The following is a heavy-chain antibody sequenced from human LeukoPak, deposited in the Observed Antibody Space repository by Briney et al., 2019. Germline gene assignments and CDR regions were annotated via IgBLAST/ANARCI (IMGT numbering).Heavy chain of an antibody. V-gene: IGHV1-69*05. Sequence: ASVKVSCKASGGTFSSYAISWVRQAPGQGLEWMGGIIPIFGTANYAQKFQGRVTITTDESTSTAYMELSSLRSEDTAVYYCAREQITMVRGVMDAFDIWGQGTMVTVSS. CDR2: IIPIFGTA. J-gene: IGHJ3*02. D-gene: IGHD3-10*01. CDR3: AREQITMVRGVMDAFDI. CDR1: GGTFSSYA.